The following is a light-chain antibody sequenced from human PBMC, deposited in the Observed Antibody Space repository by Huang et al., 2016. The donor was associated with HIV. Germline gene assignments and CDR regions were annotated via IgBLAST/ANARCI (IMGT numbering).Light chain of an antibody. J-gene: IGKJ2*01. CDR1: QSVNTN. Sequence: VMMSQSPATLAASPGERVTLACGASQSVNTNLAWYKQKPGQPPRLLIYVASTRATGVPARFAGSGSGTEFTLTIDSLQSDDFAVYYCQQYNKWPPEYTFGQGTRLEIK. CDR3: QQYNKWPPEYT. CDR2: VAS. V-gene: IGKV3-15*01.